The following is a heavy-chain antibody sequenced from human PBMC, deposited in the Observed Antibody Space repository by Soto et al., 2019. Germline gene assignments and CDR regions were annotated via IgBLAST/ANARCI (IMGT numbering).Heavy chain of an antibody. CDR3: ARGRSHEWELLVQYFDY. J-gene: IGHJ4*02. D-gene: IGHD1-26*01. CDR1: GGSVSNSY. V-gene: IGHV4-59*02. Sequence: KPSETLSLTXTVSGGSVSNSYWGWIRQPPGKGLEWVAYVYYSGSTNYNPSLGSRVTISVDKSKNQFSLKMTSVTGADTAVYYCARGRSHEWELLVQYFDYWGQGTLVTVSS. CDR2: VYYSGST.